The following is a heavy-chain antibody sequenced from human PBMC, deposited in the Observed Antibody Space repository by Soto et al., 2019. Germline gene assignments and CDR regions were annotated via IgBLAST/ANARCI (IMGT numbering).Heavy chain of an antibody. CDR2: ISSNGGST. J-gene: IGHJ6*02. CDR3: VGVPAAMTRYYYYGMDV. V-gene: IGHV3-64D*08. CDR1: GFTFSSYA. D-gene: IGHD2-2*01. Sequence: GGSLRLSCSASGFTFSSYAMHWVRQAPGKGLEYVSAISSNGGSTYYADSVKGRFTISRDNSKNTLYLQMSSLRAEDTAVYYCVGVPAAMTRYYYYGMDVWGQGTTVTVSS.